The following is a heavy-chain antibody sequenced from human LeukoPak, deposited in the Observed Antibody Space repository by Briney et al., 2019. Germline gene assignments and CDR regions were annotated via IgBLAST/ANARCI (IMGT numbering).Heavy chain of an antibody. D-gene: IGHD4-17*01. CDR3: ARARYGDPNFDY. Sequence: GGSLRLSCAASGFTVSSNYMSWVRQAPGKGLEWVSVIYSGGSTYYADSVKGRFTISRDNSKNTLYLQTNSLRAEDTAVYYCARARYGDPNFDYWGQGTLVTVSS. CDR2: IYSGGST. J-gene: IGHJ4*02. V-gene: IGHV3-53*01. CDR1: GFTVSSNY.